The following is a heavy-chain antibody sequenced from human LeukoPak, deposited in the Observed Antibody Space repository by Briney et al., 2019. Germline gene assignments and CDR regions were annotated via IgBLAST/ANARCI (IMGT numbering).Heavy chain of an antibody. CDR2: INPNSGGT. CDR1: GYTFTGYY. CDR3: ARGAXGXXYELXXFDX. J-gene: IGHJ4*02. V-gene: IGHV1-2*02. D-gene: IGHD5-12*01. Sequence: ASVKVSCKASGYTFTGYYMHWVRHAPRQGLEWMGWINPNSGGTNYAQKSQGRVPLTRDTPISTAYMELSMLRPPPPPLYYCARGAXGXXYELXXFDXWGQGTLVTVSS.